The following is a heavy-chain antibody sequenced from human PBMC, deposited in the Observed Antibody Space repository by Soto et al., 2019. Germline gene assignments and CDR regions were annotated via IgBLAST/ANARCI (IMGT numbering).Heavy chain of an antibody. V-gene: IGHV4-31*03. CDR3: ARGSSIAGLYYGMDV. D-gene: IGHD6-6*01. CDR1: DGSINSGGYY. CDR2: NYYSGIT. Sequence: QVQLQESGPGLVKPSQTLSLTCTVSDGSINSGGYYWTWIRQHPGKGLEWIGYNYYSGITYYNPSLKSRVTISLDTSKNQFSLKLSSGTAADTAVYYCARGSSIAGLYYGMDVWGQGNTVTLSS. J-gene: IGHJ6*02.